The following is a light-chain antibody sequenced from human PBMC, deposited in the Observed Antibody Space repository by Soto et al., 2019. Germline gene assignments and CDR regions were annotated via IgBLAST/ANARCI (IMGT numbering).Light chain of an antibody. CDR1: QSFSSN. CDR2: GAS. V-gene: IGKV3-15*01. Sequence: EIVMTQSPATLSVSTGERVTVSCRASQSFSSNLAWYQHKPGQAPRLLIYGASTPATDVPPRFSGSGSGTEFPLTLRNLQSEDFAVYYCQQYNDWPRTSGQGTRLEIK. CDR3: QQYNDWPRT. J-gene: IGKJ5*01.